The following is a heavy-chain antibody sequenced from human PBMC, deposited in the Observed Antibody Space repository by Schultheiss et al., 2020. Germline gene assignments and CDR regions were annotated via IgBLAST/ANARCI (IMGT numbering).Heavy chain of an antibody. CDR1: GFTFSSYG. V-gene: IGHV3-30*18. D-gene: IGHD3-16*01. J-gene: IGHJ4*02. Sequence: GGSLRLSCAASGFTFSSYGMHWVRQAPGKGLEWVAVISYDGSNKYYADSVKGRFTISRDISKNTVYLQMNSLRAEDTAIYFCAKDLGGGSDSWGQGTLVTVSS. CDR2: ISYDGSNK. CDR3: AKDLGGGSDS.